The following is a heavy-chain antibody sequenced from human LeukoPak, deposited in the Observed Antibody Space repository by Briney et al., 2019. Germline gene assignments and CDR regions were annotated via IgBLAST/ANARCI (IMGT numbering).Heavy chain of an antibody. J-gene: IGHJ4*02. V-gene: IGHV3-30*02. CDR3: AKVVTGYCSTTSCPFDS. CDR1: GFTFSTYG. CDR2: IRYDGSNK. D-gene: IGHD2-2*01. Sequence: GGSLRLSCEASGFTFSTYGMDWVRQAPGKGLEWVAYIRYDGSNKNYADSVEGRFTISRDNSKNTLYLQMSSLRAEDTAVYYCAKVVTGYCSTTSCPFDSWGQGTLVTVSS.